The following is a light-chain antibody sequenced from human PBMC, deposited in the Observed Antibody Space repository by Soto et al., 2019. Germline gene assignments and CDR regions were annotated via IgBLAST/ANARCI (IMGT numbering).Light chain of an antibody. CDR3: QQYYSYPPGT. CDR1: HTISSW. Sequence: DIQMTQSPSTLSGSVGDRVTITCRASHTISSWLAWYQQKPGKAPKLLIYKASTLKSGVPSRFSGSGSGTDFTLTISCLQSEDFATYYCQQYYSYPPGTFGQGTKVDIK. V-gene: IGKV1-5*03. J-gene: IGKJ1*01. CDR2: KAS.